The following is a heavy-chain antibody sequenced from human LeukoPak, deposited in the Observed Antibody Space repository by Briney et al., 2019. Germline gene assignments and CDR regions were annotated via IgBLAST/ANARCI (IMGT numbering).Heavy chain of an antibody. CDR3: ASAYYDILTGYYHEFDY. CDR1: GFTFSNYV. V-gene: IGHV3-30-3*01. J-gene: IGHJ4*02. D-gene: IGHD3-9*01. Sequence: GGSLRLSCAASGFTFSNYVMHWVRQAPGKGLEWVAVISYDGSNKYYADSVKGRFTISRDKSKNTLYLQMNSLRAEDTAVYYCASAYYDILTGYYHEFDYWGQGTLVTVSS. CDR2: ISYDGSNK.